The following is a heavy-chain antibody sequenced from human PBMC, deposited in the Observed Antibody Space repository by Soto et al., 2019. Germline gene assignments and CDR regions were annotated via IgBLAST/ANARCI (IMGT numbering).Heavy chain of an antibody. CDR3: ARDWKGAIKCYDSVYYYYGMDV. CDR2: TYYRSKWYN. Sequence: PSQTLSLTCAISGGSVSSNSAAWNWIRQSPSRGLEWLGRTYYRSKWYNDYAVSVKSRITINPDTSKNQFSLQLNSVTPEDTAVYYCARDWKGAIKCYDSVYYYYGMDVWGQGTTVTVSS. V-gene: IGHV6-1*01. D-gene: IGHD3-22*01. J-gene: IGHJ6*02. CDR1: GGSVSSNSAA.